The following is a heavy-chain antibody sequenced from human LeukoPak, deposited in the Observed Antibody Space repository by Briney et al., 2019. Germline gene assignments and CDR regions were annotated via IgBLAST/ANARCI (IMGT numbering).Heavy chain of an antibody. CDR1: GHSISSGYY. CDR2: IYHSGST. J-gene: IGHJ5*02. Sequence: SETLSLTCAVSGHSISSGYYWGWIRQPPGKGLEWIGSIYHSGSTYYNPSLKSRVTISVDMSKNQFSLKLSSVTAADTAVYYCARKYSSYFAPWGQGTLVTVSS. CDR3: ARKYSSYFAP. V-gene: IGHV4-38-2*01. D-gene: IGHD6-6*01.